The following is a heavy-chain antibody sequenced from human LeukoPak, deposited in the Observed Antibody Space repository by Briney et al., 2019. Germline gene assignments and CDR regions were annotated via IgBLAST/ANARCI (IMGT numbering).Heavy chain of an antibody. CDR1: GYTLTELS. CDR3: ATASWREGHGGAFDI. V-gene: IGHV1-24*01. J-gene: IGHJ3*02. D-gene: IGHD6-13*01. Sequence: ASMKVSCKVSGYTLTELSIHWVRQAPGKGLEWMGGFDPEDGETIYAQKFQGRVTMTEDTSTDTAYMELSSLRSEDTGVYYCATASWREGHGGAFDIWGQGTMVTVSS. CDR2: FDPEDGET.